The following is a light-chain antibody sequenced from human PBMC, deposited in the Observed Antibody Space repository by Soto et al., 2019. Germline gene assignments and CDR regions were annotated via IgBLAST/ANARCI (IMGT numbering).Light chain of an antibody. V-gene: IGKV1-27*01. CDR1: QDISNY. Sequence: DIQMTQSPSSLSASVGDRVTITCRATQDISNYLAWYQQKPGKVPNLLIYAASTWQSGVPSRFSGSGSGTDFTLTISSLQPEDVATYYCQKYNSAPPWTFGQGTKVEI. CDR2: AAS. CDR3: QKYNSAPPWT. J-gene: IGKJ1*01.